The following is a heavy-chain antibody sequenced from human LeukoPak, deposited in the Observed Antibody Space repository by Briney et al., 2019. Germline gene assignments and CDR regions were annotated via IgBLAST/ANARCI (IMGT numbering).Heavy chain of an antibody. V-gene: IGHV3-9*01. Sequence: GGSLRLSCAASGFTFDDYAMHWVRQAPGKGLEWVSGISWNSGSIGYADSVKGRFTISRDNSKNTLYLQMNSLRAEDTAVYYCARVGSGWYSDYWGQGTLVTVSS. CDR2: ISWNSGSI. J-gene: IGHJ4*02. CDR3: ARVGSGWYSDY. CDR1: GFTFDDYA. D-gene: IGHD6-19*01.